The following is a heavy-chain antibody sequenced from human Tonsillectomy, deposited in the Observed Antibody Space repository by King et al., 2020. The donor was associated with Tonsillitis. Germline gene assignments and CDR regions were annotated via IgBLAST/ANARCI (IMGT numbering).Heavy chain of an antibody. J-gene: IGHJ4*02. CDR3: AKIYYYDSGGYKGYFDY. CDR1: GFTFSSYA. V-gene: IGHV3-23*04. D-gene: IGHD3-22*01. Sequence: VQLVESGGGLVQPGGSLRLSCAASGFTFSSYAMNWVRQASGKGLEWVSAISGSGGSTYYADSVKGRFTISRDNAKNTLYLQMNSLRAEDTAVYYCAKIYYYDSGGYKGYFDYWGQGTLVTVSS. CDR2: ISGSGGST.